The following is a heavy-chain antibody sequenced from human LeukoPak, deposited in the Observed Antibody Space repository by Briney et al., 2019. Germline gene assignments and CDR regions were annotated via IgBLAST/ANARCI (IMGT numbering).Heavy chain of an antibody. CDR1: GGSISSYY. CDR2: IYYSGST. V-gene: IGHV4-59*01. Sequence: SETLSLTCTVSGGSISSYYWSWIRQPPGKGLEWIGYIYYSGSTNYNPSLKSRVTISVETSKNQFSLKLSSVTAADTAVYYCARDKASGYTLDWGQGTLVTVSS. CDR3: ARDKASGYTLD. D-gene: IGHD3-22*01. J-gene: IGHJ4*02.